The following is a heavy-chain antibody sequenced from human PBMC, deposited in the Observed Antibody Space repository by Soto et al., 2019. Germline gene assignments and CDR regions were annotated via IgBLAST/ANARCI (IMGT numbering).Heavy chain of an antibody. Sequence: GGSLRLSCAASGFTFSSYSMNWVRQAPGKGLEWVSSISSSSSYIYYADSVKGRFTISRDNAKNSLYLQMNSLRAEDAAVYYCARASGAALDIWGQGTMVTVSS. CDR3: ARASGAALDI. D-gene: IGHD3-10*01. CDR1: GFTFSSYS. J-gene: IGHJ3*02. V-gene: IGHV3-21*01. CDR2: ISSSSSYI.